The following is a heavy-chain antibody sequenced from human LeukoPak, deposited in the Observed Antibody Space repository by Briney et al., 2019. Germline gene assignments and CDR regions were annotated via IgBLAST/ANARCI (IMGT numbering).Heavy chain of an antibody. D-gene: IGHD6-19*01. CDR3: ARGLGSTGIAVAGTHFDY. V-gene: IGHV1-18*01. CDR2: ISAYNGNT. J-gene: IGHJ4*02. CDR1: GYTFTSYG. Sequence: ASVKVSCKASGYTFTSYGISWVRQAPGQGLEWMGWISAYNGNTNYAQKFQGRVTMTRDTSTSTVYMELSSLRSEDTAVYYCARGLGSTGIAVAGTHFDYWGQGTLVTVSS.